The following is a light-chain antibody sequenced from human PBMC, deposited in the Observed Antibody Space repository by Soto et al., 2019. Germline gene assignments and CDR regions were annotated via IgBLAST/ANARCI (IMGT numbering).Light chain of an antibody. V-gene: IGLV3-21*02. CDR3: QVWDTDSQHVV. CDR2: NDS. CDR1: DIGTKS. J-gene: IGLJ3*02. Sequence: LTQPASVSGSPGQTARITCGGNDIGTKSVHWYHQKPGQAPVLVLFNDSDRPSGIPERFSGSNSGNTATLTISSVEAGDEANYYCQVWDTDSQHVVFGGGTKLTVL.